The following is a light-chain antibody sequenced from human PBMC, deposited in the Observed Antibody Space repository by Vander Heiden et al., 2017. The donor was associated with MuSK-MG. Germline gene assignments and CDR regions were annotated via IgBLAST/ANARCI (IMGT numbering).Light chain of an antibody. CDR1: SSDVGGYTY. Sequence: QPALTQPAPVSGSPGQSITISCTGTSSDVGGYTYVSWYQQHPGKAPNLMIYEVSNRPSGVSNRFSGSKSGNTASLTISGLQAEDEADYYCSSYTSSSTTCVFGTGTKVTVL. J-gene: IGLJ1*01. V-gene: IGLV2-14*01. CDR2: EVS. CDR3: SSYTSSSTTCV.